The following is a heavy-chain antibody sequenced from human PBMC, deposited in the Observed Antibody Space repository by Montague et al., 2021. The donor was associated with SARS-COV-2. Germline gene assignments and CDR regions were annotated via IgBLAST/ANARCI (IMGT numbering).Heavy chain of an antibody. V-gene: IGHV2-70*11. D-gene: IGHD3-9*01. CDR2: TDWDDDK. Sequence: PALVKPTQTLTLTCTFSGFSLSTSGMCVSWIRQPPGKALEWLARTDWDDDKYYSTSLKTRLTISKDTSKNQVVLTMTNMDPVDTATSSCARRTYDILTGYDYGMDVWGQGTTVTVSS. CDR3: ARRTYDILTGYDYGMDV. J-gene: IGHJ6*02. CDR1: GFSLSTSGMC.